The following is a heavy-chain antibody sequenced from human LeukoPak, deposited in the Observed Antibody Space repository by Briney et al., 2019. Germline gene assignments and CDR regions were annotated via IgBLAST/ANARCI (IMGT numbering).Heavy chain of an antibody. CDR1: GGSISSGDYY. Sequence: SETLSLTCTVSGGSISSGDYYWRWIRQPPGKGLEWIGYIYYSGSTYYNPSLKSRVTISVDTSKNQFSLKLSSVTAADTAVYYCAREAHDSSGYYSSYWGQATLVTVSS. V-gene: IGHV4-30-4*01. CDR3: AREAHDSSGYYSSY. J-gene: IGHJ4*02. D-gene: IGHD3-22*01. CDR2: IYYSGST.